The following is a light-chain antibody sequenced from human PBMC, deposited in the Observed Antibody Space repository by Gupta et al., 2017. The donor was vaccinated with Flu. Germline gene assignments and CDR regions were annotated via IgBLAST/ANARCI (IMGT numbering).Light chain of an antibody. CDR2: DVS. J-gene: IGLJ3*02. V-gene: IGLV2-11*03. CDR1: SSDVGGDNY. Sequence: VTIAVMGTSSDVGGDNYVYWYLQHPAKAHKPMIYDVSKRPAGVPGRFSGSKSGNTASLTISGPQEEEAADYYCCSFAGSDTWVFGGGTKLTVL. CDR3: CSFAGSDTWV.